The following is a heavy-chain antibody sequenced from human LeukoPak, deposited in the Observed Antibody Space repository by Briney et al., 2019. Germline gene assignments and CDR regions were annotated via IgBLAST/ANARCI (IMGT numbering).Heavy chain of an antibody. J-gene: IGHJ2*01. CDR2: IYTSGST. CDR1: GGSISSYY. D-gene: IGHD2-8*01. CDR3: ARDRMLKGIWYFDL. V-gene: IGHV4-4*07. Sequence: SETLSLTCTVSGGSISSYYWSWIRQPAGKGLEGIGRIYTSGSTNYNPSLKSRVTMSVDTSKNQFSLKLSSVTAADTAVYYCARDRMLKGIWYFDLWGRGTLVTVSS.